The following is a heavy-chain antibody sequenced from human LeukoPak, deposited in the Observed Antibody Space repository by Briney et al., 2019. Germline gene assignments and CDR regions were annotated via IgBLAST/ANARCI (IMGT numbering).Heavy chain of an antibody. V-gene: IGHV5-51*01. J-gene: IGHJ4*02. Sequence: GESLKISCKGSGYSFTSYWIGWVRPMPGKGLEWMGIIYPGDSDTRYSPSFQGQVTISADKSISTAYLQWSSLKASDTAMYYCARQDSYYDSSGYYKGSSFDYWGQGTLVTVSS. CDR2: IYPGDSDT. CDR1: GYSFTSYW. CDR3: ARQDSYYDSSGYYKGSSFDY. D-gene: IGHD3-22*01.